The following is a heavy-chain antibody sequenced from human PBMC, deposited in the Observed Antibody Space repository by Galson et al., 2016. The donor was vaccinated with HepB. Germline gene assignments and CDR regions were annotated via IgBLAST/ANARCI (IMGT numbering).Heavy chain of an antibody. J-gene: IGHJ4*02. D-gene: IGHD4-17*01. CDR1: GFTFSSYY. Sequence: SLRLSCAASGFTFSSYYMSWVRQAPGTGLEWVAEIKGDESAKQYVDSVKGRFTISRDNAKNSLYLQMNSLRVDDTAVYYCAKHHGDQPGVDYWGQGTLVTCSS. V-gene: IGHV3-7*03. CDR3: AKHHGDQPGVDY. CDR2: IKGDESAK.